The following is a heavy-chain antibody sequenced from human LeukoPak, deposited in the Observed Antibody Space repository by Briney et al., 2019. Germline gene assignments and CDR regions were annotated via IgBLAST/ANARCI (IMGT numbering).Heavy chain of an antibody. Sequence: ASVKVSCKASGYTFTSYGISWVRQAPGQGLEWMGWISAYNGNTNYAQKLQGRVTMTTDTSTSTAYMELSSLRSEDTAVYYCAREVGGTYYDFWSGYYTGNDAFDIWGQGTMVTVSS. CDR2: ISAYNGNT. CDR3: AREVGGTYYDFWSGYYTGNDAFDI. CDR1: GYTFTSYG. J-gene: IGHJ3*02. D-gene: IGHD3-3*01. V-gene: IGHV1-18*01.